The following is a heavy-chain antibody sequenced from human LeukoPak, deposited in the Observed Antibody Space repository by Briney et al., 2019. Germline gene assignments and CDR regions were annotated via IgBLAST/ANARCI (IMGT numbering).Heavy chain of an antibody. CDR3: ANRYGYGSGSYNWFDP. CDR1: GFTFSSYA. J-gene: IGHJ5*02. D-gene: IGHD3-10*01. Sequence: GGSLRLSCAASGFTFSSYAMSWVRQAPGKGLEWVSAISGSGGSTYYADSVKGRFTISRDNSKNTLYLQMNSLRAEDTAVYYCANRYGYGSGSYNWFDPWGQGTLVTASS. CDR2: ISGSGGST. V-gene: IGHV3-23*01.